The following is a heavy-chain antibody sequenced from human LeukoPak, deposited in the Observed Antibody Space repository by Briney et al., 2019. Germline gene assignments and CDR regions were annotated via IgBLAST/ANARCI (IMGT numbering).Heavy chain of an antibody. V-gene: IGHV3-53*01. CDR2: IYSGGST. CDR3: ARVEMATTTIDY. CDR1: GFTVSSNY. D-gene: IGHD5-24*01. Sequence: PGGSLRLSCAASGFTVSSNYMSWVRQAPGKGLEWVSVIYSGGSTYYADSVKGRFTISRDNSKNTQYLQMNSLRAEDTAVYYCARVEMATTTIDYWGQGTLVTVSS. J-gene: IGHJ4*02.